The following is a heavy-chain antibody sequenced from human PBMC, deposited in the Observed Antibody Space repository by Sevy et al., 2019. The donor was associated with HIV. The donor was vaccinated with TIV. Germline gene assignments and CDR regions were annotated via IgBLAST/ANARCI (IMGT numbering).Heavy chain of an antibody. CDR1: GFTFSSYA. Sequence: GGSLRLSCAASGFTFSSYAMHWVRQAPGKGLEWVAVISYDGSNKYYADSVKGRFTISRDNSKNTLYLQMNSLSAEDTAVYYCARETGSDAFDIWGQGTMVTVSS. CDR3: ARETGSDAFDI. CDR2: ISYDGSNK. V-gene: IGHV3-30-3*01. J-gene: IGHJ3*02.